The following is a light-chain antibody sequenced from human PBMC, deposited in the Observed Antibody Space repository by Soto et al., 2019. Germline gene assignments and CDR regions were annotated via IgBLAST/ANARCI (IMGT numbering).Light chain of an antibody. CDR2: EVG. CDR3: ASYTSSSLWV. Sequence: QSVLTQPASVSGSLGQSITISCTGTSSDVGGYNYVSWYQQHPGKAPKLMIYEVGNRPSGVSNRLSGSKSVNTASLTISGLQADDEADYYCASYTSSSLWVFGRGTKLTVL. CDR1: SSDVGGYNY. J-gene: IGLJ3*02. V-gene: IGLV2-14*01.